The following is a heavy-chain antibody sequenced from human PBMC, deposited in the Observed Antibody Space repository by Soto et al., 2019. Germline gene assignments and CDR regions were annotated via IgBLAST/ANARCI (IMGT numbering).Heavy chain of an antibody. V-gene: IGHV1-3*01. CDR3: ATDTLRFLEPRGMDV. J-gene: IGHJ6*02. CDR1: GYTFTSYA. Sequence: ASVKVSCKASGYTFTSYAMHWVRQAPGQRLEWMGWINAGNGNTKYSQKFQGRVTITRDTSASTAYMELSSLRSEDTAVYYCATDTLRFLEPRGMDVWGQGTMVTVSS. D-gene: IGHD3-3*01. CDR2: INAGNGNT.